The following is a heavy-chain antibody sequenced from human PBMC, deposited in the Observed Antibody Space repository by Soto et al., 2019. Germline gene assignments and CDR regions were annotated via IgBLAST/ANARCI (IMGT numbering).Heavy chain of an antibody. J-gene: IGHJ3*02. Sequence: GESLKISCKGSGYSFTSYWISWVRQMPGKGLEWMGRIDPSDSYTNYSPSFQGHVTISADKSISTAYLQWSSLKASDTAMYYCARPEDYGDHDGAFDIWGQRTMVTVSS. CDR3: ARPEDYGDHDGAFDI. D-gene: IGHD4-17*01. V-gene: IGHV5-10-1*01. CDR1: GYSFTSYW. CDR2: IDPSDSYT.